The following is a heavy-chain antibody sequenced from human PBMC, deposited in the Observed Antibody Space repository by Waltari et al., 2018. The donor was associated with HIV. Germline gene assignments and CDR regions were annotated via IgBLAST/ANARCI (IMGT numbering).Heavy chain of an antibody. CDR1: GFTVSSNY. V-gene: IGHV3-53*01. D-gene: IGHD1-26*01. CDR2: IYSVGST. Sequence: EVQLVESGGGLIQPGGSLRLSCAASGFTVSSNYMSWVRRAPGKGLGGVSVIYSVGSTYYADSGKGRFTISVDNSKNTLYLQMNSLRAEDTAVYYCARVQSGSRNFYFDYWGQGTLVTVSS. CDR3: ARVQSGSRNFYFDY. J-gene: IGHJ4*02.